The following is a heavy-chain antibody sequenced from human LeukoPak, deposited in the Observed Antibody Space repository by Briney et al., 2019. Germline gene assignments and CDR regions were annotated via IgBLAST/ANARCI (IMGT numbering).Heavy chain of an antibody. CDR2: IYYSGST. Sequence: SETLSLTCTVSGGSISSYYWSWIRQPPGKGLEWIGYIYYSGSTNYNPSLKSRVTISVDTSKNQFSLKLSSVTAADTAVYYCARMKGTTVKSSYYFDYWGQGTLVTVSS. CDR3: ARMKGTTVKSSYYFDY. D-gene: IGHD4-11*01. CDR1: GGSISSYY. V-gene: IGHV4-59*01. J-gene: IGHJ4*02.